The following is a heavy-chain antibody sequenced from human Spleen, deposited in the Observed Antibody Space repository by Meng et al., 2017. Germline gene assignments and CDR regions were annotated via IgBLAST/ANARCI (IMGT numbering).Heavy chain of an antibody. CDR1: GCSISSSSYY. CDR3: ARHEWPISFGI. V-gene: IGHV4-39*01. CDR2: IYYSGST. J-gene: IGHJ4*02. Sequence: QLQLQESGPGLVKPSETLSLTCSVSGCSISSSSYYWGWIRQPPGKGLEWIGSIYYSGSTYYTPSLQSRVTISVDTSRDQFSLKLSSVTAADTAVYYCARHEWPISFGIWGQGTLVTVSS. D-gene: IGHD3-10*01.